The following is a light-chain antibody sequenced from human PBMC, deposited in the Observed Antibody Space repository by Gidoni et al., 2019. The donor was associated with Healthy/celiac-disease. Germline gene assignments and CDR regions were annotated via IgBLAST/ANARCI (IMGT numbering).Light chain of an antibody. CDR1: QSVSNY. CDR2: HTA. V-gene: IGKV3-11*01. Sequence: EVVLTQSPPTLSLSPGERATRSCRASQSVSNYLAWYQQKCGQAPRLLIYHTALRATGIPTRFSGSGSGTDFTLTISSLDTEDFRIYYCHHRASWPPTFGQGTRVDIK. CDR3: HHRASWPPT. J-gene: IGKJ1*01.